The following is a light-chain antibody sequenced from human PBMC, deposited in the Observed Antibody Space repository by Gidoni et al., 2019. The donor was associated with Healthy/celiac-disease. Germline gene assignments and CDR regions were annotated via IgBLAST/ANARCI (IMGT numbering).Light chain of an antibody. J-gene: IGKJ1*01. V-gene: IGKV1-NL1*01. CDR3: QQYYSTLQT. CDR2: AAS. Sequence: DIQMTQSPSSLSASVGDRVTITCRASQGISNSVAWYQQKPGKAPKLLLYAASRLESGVPSRFSGSGSGTDYTLTISSLQLEDFATYYCQQYYSTLQTFGQGTKVEIK. CDR1: QGISNS.